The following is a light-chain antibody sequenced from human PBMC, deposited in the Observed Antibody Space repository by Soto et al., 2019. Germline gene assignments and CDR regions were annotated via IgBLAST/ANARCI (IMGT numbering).Light chain of an antibody. CDR2: DAS. CDR1: QDISNY. Sequence: DIQMTQSPSSLSASVGDRVTITCQASQDISNYLNWYQQKPGKAPKLLIYDASNLETGVPSRFSGSGSRTDFTFTISSLQPEDIATYYCQQYDNLPLTFDPGNQVDIK. J-gene: IGKJ3*01. V-gene: IGKV1-33*01. CDR3: QQYDNLPLT.